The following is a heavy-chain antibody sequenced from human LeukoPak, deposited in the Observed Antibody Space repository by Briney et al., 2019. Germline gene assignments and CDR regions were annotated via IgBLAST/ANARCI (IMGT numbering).Heavy chain of an antibody. J-gene: IGHJ4*02. CDR1: GFAFSTYS. Sequence: GSLRLSCAASGFAFSTYSMNWVRQAPGKGLEWVSYITRSSSTIHYADSVKGRFTISRDNAKNSLYLQMNSLRDEDTAVYYCTRDPNALDYWGQGTLVTVSS. V-gene: IGHV3-48*02. CDR2: ITRSSSTI. CDR3: TRDPNALDY.